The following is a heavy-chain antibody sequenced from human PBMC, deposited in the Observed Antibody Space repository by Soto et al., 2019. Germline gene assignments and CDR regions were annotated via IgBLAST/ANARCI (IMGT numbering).Heavy chain of an antibody. CDR1: GYTFSTYL. Sequence: QVQLVQSGAEVKKPGASVTVSCKASGYTFSTYLIAWVRQAPGQGLEWMGWISISTGDTDYAQNLQGRVTFTTDKSSSTAYMELRSLRPDDTALYYCARDGPGRPYGMDVWGQGTPVIVSS. V-gene: IGHV1-18*01. D-gene: IGHD6-6*01. CDR3: ARDGPGRPYGMDV. J-gene: IGHJ6*02. CDR2: ISISTGDT.